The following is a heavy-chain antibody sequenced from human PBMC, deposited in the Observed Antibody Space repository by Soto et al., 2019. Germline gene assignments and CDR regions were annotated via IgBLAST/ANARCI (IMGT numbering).Heavy chain of an antibody. J-gene: IGHJ4*02. CDR1: GGSISSSD. CDR2: IYYSGST. CDR3: ARDSGRY. V-gene: IGHV4-59*01. Sequence: SGTLSLTSTASGGSISSSDCSWFRQPPGKGLEWIGYIYYSGSTNYNPSLKSRVTISVDTSKNQFSLKLSSVTAADTAVYYCARDSGRYLGQGTLVTVSS.